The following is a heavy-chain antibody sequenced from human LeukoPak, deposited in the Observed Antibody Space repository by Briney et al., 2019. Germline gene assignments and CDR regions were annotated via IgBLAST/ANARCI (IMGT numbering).Heavy chain of an antibody. J-gene: IGHJ3*02. CDR2: IDHSGST. Sequence: SETLSLTCAVSGGSIINSNWWSWVRQPPGKGLEWIGEIDHSGSTSYNPSLKSRVTMSVDRSQNQLSLRLSTVTAADTAVYYCAREAVADAFDIWGQGTMVTVSS. V-gene: IGHV4-4*02. CDR1: GGSIINSNW. CDR3: AREAVADAFDI. D-gene: IGHD6-19*01.